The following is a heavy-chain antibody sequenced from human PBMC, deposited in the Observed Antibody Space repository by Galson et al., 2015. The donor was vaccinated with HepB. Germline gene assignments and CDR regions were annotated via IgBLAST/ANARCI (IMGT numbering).Heavy chain of an antibody. CDR2: ISMSGGST. CDR1: GFTFRRLG. D-gene: IGHD1-1*01. CDR3: ARGTTSIDY. V-gene: IGHV3-23*01. J-gene: IGHJ4*02. Sequence: SLRLSCAHSGFTFRRLGMTWVRQAAGKGLECVAAISMSGGSTDYADSVKGRFTISRDNSNNMLYLQMNNLRVEDTAVYYCARGTTSIDYWGQGTQVSVSS.